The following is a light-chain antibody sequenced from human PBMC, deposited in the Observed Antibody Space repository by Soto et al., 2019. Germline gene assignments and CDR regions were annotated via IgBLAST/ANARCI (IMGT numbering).Light chain of an antibody. CDR2: EVS. CDR1: SSDVGGHNY. CDR3: SSYTITNTWV. Sequence: QSVLTQPASVSGSPGQSITISCTGTSSDVGGHNYVSWYQQHPGKAPKFMIFEVSKRPSGVSTRFSGSKSGNTASLTISGLQGEDEADYYCSSYTITNTWVFGGGTRLTVL. J-gene: IGLJ3*02. V-gene: IGLV2-14*01.